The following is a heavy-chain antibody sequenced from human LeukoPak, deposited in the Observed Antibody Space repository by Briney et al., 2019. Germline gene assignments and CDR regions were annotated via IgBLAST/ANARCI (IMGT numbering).Heavy chain of an antibody. CDR2: ISWNSGSI. Sequence: PGGSLRLSCAASGFTFDDYAMHWVRQAPGKGLEWVSGISWNSGSIGYADSVKGRFTISRDNAKNSLYLQMNSLRAEDTALYYCARGSGYYGYWGQGTLVTVSS. V-gene: IGHV3-9*01. CDR1: GFTFDDYA. J-gene: IGHJ4*02. D-gene: IGHD3-22*01. CDR3: ARGSGYYGY.